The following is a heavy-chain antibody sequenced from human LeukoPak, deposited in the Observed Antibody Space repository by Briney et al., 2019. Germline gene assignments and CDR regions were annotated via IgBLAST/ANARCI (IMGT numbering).Heavy chain of an antibody. CDR1: GYTLTELS. V-gene: IGHV1-24*01. D-gene: IGHD2-2*01. CDR3: ARRGYCSSTSCIDY. Sequence: ASVKVSCKVSGYTLTELSMHWVRQAPGKGLEWMGGFDPEDGETIYAQKFQGRVTMTTDTSTSTAYMELRSLRSDDTAVYYCARRGYCSSTSCIDYWGQGTLVTVSS. CDR2: FDPEDGET. J-gene: IGHJ4*02.